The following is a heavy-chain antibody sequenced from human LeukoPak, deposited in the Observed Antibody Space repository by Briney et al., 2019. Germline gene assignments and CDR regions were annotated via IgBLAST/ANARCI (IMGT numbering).Heavy chain of an antibody. J-gene: IGHJ4*02. CDR3: ARDRAEASGTYFDY. CDR2: INPNSGVT. CDR1: GYTFTDHY. V-gene: IGHV1-2*02. Sequence: ASVTVSCKASGYTFTDHYLHWVRQAPGQGLEWMGRINPNSGVTNFAQKVQGRVTMTSDTSTSTAYMELRSLRSDDTAVYYCARDRAEASGTYFDYWGPGTLVTVSS. D-gene: IGHD3-10*01.